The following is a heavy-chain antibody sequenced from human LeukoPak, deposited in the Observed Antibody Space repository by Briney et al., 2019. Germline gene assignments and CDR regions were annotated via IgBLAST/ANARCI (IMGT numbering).Heavy chain of an antibody. CDR3: ARQLGITMVRGVINLGY. CDR1: GFIFSSYA. V-gene: IGHV3-30-3*01. D-gene: IGHD3-10*01. J-gene: IGHJ4*02. CDR2: ISYDGSNK. Sequence: PGGPLRLSCAASGFIFSSYAMHWVRQAPGKGLEWVAFISYDGSNKYYADSVKGRFTISRDNAENSLYLQMNSLRDEDTAVYYCARQLGITMVRGVINLGYWGQGTLVTVSS.